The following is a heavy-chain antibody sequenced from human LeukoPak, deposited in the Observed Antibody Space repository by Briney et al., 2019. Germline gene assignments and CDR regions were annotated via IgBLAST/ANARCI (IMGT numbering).Heavy chain of an antibody. CDR2: ISGGGGTT. V-gene: IGHV3-23*01. CDR3: VKDQRS. J-gene: IGHJ5*02. CDR1: GFTFSSYW. Sequence: GGSLRLSCAASGFTFSSYWMSWVRQAPGKGLEWVSSISGGGGTTYYADSVKGRFTISRDNSKNTLYLQMNSLRAEDTAIYYCVKDQRSWGQGTLVTVSS.